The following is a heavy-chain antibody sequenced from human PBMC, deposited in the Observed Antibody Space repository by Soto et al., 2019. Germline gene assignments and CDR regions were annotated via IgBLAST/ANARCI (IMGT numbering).Heavy chain of an antibody. V-gene: IGHV5-10-1*01. CDR2: IDPSDSYT. Sequence: LGESLKISCKGSGYSFTSYWISWVRQMPGKGLEWMGRIDPSDSYTNYSPSFQGHVTISADKSISTAYLQWSSLKASDTAMYYCALKTNYYDSSGFWFDPWGQGTLVTVPS. D-gene: IGHD3-22*01. CDR1: GYSFTSYW. CDR3: ALKTNYYDSSGFWFDP. J-gene: IGHJ5*02.